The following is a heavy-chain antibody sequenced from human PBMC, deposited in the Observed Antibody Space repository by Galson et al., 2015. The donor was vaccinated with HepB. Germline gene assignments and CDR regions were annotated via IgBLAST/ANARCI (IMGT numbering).Heavy chain of an antibody. D-gene: IGHD2-2*01. J-gene: IGHJ4*02. Sequence: LRLSCAASGFTFSTYAMSWVRQAPGKGLEWVSAISGSGGSTYYADSVKGRFTISRDNSKNTLYLQMNSLRAEDTAVYFCARDSSVRGSFAYWGQGTLVTVSS. CDR2: ISGSGGST. CDR3: ARDSSVRGSFAY. CDR1: GFTFSTYA. V-gene: IGHV3-23*01.